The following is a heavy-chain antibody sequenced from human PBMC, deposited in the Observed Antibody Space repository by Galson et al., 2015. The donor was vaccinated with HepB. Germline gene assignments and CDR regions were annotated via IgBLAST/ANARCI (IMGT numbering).Heavy chain of an antibody. CDR2: SRNKGNSYST. CDR3: ARGVFNFGCYLTH. J-gene: IGHJ4*02. D-gene: IGHD3-22*01. CDR1: EFILSDYY. V-gene: IGHV3-72*01. Sequence: SLRLSCAASEFILSDYYIDWVRQAPGKGPEWVGRSRNKGNSYSTEYAASVKGRFVISREESRNSLYLQMNSLKTEDTAMYFCARGVFNFGCYLTHWGQGALVTVSS.